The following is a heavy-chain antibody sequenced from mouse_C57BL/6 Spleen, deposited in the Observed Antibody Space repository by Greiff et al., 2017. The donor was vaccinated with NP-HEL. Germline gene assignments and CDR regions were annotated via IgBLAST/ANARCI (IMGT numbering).Heavy chain of an antibody. Sequence: QVQLQQPGAELVKPGASVKLSCKASGYTFTSYWMHWVKQWPGRGLEWIGRIDPNSGGTKYNEKFKSKATLTVDNPASTAYMLLSSLTAEDSAVDYCARQGDYDGFAYWGQGTLVTVSA. CDR3: ARQGDYDGFAY. V-gene: IGHV1-72*01. J-gene: IGHJ3*01. CDR2: IDPNSGGT. D-gene: IGHD2-4*01. CDR1: GYTFTSYW.